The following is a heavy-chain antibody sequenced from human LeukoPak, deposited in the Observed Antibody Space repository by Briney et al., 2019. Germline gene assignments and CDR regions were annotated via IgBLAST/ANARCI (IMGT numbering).Heavy chain of an antibody. J-gene: IGHJ6*02. V-gene: IGHV1-2*04. CDR2: INLNSGGT. D-gene: IGHD1-14*01. CDR1: GYTFTGYY. CDR3: ARDKDGNGMDV. Sequence: ASVKVSCKASGYTFTGYYMHWVRQAPGQGLEWMGWINLNSGGTNYTQKFRGWVTMTRDTSISTAYMELSRLRSDDTAVYYCARDKDGNGMDVWGQGTTVTVSS.